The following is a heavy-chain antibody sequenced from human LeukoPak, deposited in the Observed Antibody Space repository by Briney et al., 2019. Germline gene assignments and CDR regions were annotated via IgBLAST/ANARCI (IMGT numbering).Heavy chain of an antibody. CDR1: GFTFSSYW. J-gene: IGHJ6*02. CDR2: IKQDGSEK. Sequence: PGGSLRLSCAASGFTFSSYWMSWVRQVPGKGLEWVANIKQDGSEKYYVDSVKGRFTISRDNAKNSLYLQMNSLRAEDTAVYYCARDKYYDILTGYYRYYYGMDVWGQGTTVTVSS. V-gene: IGHV3-7*03. D-gene: IGHD3-9*01. CDR3: ARDKYYDILTGYYRYYYGMDV.